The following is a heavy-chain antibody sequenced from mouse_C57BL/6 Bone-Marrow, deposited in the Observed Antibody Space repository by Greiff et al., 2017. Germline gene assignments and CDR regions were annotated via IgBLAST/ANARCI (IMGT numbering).Heavy chain of an antibody. J-gene: IGHJ2*01. Sequence: QVQLQQPGAELVKPGASVKLSCKASGYTFTSYWMHWVKQRPGQGLEWIGMIHPNSGSTNYNEKFKSKATLTVDKSSSTAYMQLRSLTSEDSAVYYCARSGSYYDYYSYYFDYWGKGTTLTVSS. CDR2: IHPNSGST. CDR3: ARSGSYYDYYSYYFDY. D-gene: IGHD2-4*01. CDR1: GYTFTSYW. V-gene: IGHV1-64*01.